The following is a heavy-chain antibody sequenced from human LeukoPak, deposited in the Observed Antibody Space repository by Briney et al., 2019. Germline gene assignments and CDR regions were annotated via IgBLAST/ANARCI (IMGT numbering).Heavy chain of an antibody. CDR1: GGSISSNNW. J-gene: IGHJ4*02. D-gene: IGHD1-1*01. CDR2: IYHSGSP. V-gene: IGHV4-4*02. Sequence: SDTLSLTCAVSGGSISSNNWWGWVRQPPGKGLEWIGEIYHSGSPNYNPSLKSRVTISVDKSRNHFSLNLSSVTAADTAVYYCARVNINNWHSCDYWGQGTLVTVSS. CDR3: ARVNINNWHSCDY.